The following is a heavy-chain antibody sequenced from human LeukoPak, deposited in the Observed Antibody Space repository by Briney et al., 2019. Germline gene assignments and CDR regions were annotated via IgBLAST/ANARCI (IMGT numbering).Heavy chain of an antibody. J-gene: IGHJ4*02. Sequence: GGSLRLSCAASGFTFSSYAMHWVRQAPGKGLEWVTIISYDGSNKYYADSVKGRFTISRDNAKNSLYLQMNSLRAEDTAVYYCARDSGPRFSVAIDYWGQGTLVTVSS. CDR3: ARDSGPRFSVAIDY. CDR2: ISYDGSNK. CDR1: GFTFSSYA. D-gene: IGHD4-23*01. V-gene: IGHV3-30*04.